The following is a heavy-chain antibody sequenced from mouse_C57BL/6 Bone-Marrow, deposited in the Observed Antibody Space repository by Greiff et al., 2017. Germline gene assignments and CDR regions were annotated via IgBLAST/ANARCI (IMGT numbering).Heavy chain of an antibody. CDR1: GFTFSDYG. CDR3: ARQDYASSYYYAMDY. D-gene: IGHD1-1*01. V-gene: IGHV5-15*04. J-gene: IGHJ4*01. CDR2: ISNLAYSI. Sequence: EVMLVESGGGLVQPGGSLKLSCAASGFTFSDYGMAWVRQAPRKGPEWVAFISNLAYSIYYADTVTGRFTISRENAKNTLYLEMSSLRSEDTAMYYCARQDYASSYYYAMDYWGQGTSVTVSS.